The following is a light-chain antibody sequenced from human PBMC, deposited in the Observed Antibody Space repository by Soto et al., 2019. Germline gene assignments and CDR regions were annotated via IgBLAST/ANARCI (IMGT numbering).Light chain of an antibody. CDR2: AAS. V-gene: IGKV1-6*01. CDR3: LQGLNYPRT. J-gene: IGKJ1*01. CDR1: QGIKND. Sequence: AIQMTQSPSSLSASVGDRVTITCRASQGIKNDLGWYQQKPGKAPNLLIYAASSLQSGVPSRFSGSGSGTDFPLILENLSAEDFASYFCLQGLNYPRTFGQGTKVEIK.